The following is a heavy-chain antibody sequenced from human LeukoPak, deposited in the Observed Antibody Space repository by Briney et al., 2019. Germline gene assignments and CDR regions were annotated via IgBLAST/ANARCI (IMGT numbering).Heavy chain of an antibody. Sequence: GGSLRLSCSASGFAFSSYAMHWVRQTPGKGLEYVSAISSNGGSTYYADSVKGRFTISRDNSKNTLYLQMSSLRAEDTAVYYCVKDISRYSGYYWGQGTLVTVSS. D-gene: IGHD5-12*01. V-gene: IGHV3-64D*06. CDR2: ISSNGGST. J-gene: IGHJ4*02. CDR1: GFAFSSYA. CDR3: VKDISRYSGYY.